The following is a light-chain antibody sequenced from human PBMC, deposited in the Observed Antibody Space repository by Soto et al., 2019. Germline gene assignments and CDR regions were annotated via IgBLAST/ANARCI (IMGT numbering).Light chain of an antibody. CDR2: GAS. J-gene: IGKJ5*01. Sequence: EIVLTQSPGTLSVSPGDKVTLSCRASQSVDINLAWYQQRAGQAPRLLVYGASTKATGIPARFSGGGSGTEFTLTISSLQSEDFAVYYCQQYNSWPPITFGQGTRLEI. CDR3: QQYNSWPPIT. V-gene: IGKV3-15*01. CDR1: QSVDIN.